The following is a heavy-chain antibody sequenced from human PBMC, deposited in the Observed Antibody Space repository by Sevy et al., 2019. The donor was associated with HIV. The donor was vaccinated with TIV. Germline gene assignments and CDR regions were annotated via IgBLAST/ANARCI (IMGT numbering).Heavy chain of an antibody. V-gene: IGHV1-8*01. Sequence: ASVKVSCKASGYTFTSYDINWVRQATGQGLEWMGWMNPNSGNTGYAQKFQGRVTMTRNTSISTAYMELSSLGSEDTAVYYGAGGGGYCTNGVCYNAYHDAFDIWGQGTMVTVSS. CDR3: AGGGGYCTNGVCYNAYHDAFDI. CDR1: GYTFTSYD. CDR2: MNPNSGNT. J-gene: IGHJ3*02. D-gene: IGHD2-8*01.